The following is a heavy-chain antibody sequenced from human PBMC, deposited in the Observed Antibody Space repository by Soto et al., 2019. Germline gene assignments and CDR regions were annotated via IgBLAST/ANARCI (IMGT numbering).Heavy chain of an antibody. Sequence: SETLSLTCAVSGGSISSYYWSWIRQPPGKGLEWIGYIYYSGSTNYNPSLKSRVTISVDTSKNQFSLKLSSVTAAGTAVYYCARVDSSGYPSENYYFDYWGQGTLVTVSS. J-gene: IGHJ4*02. CDR1: GGSISSYY. CDR2: IYYSGST. CDR3: ARVDSSGYPSENYYFDY. D-gene: IGHD3-22*01. V-gene: IGHV4-59*01.